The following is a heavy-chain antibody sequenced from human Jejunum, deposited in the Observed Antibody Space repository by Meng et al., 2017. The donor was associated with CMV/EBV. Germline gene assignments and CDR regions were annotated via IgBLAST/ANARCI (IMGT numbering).Heavy chain of an antibody. CDR3: ARHMIRGVDFDS. Sequence: GAGYRFGIYWIAWVRQKHGKGLEYMGMIFPGDSDTRYSPSCEGQVTISADKSINTAYLQWSSLKASDTSMYYCARHMIRGVDFDSWGQGTQVTVSS. V-gene: IGHV5-51*01. CDR1: GYRFGIYW. J-gene: IGHJ4*02. CDR2: IFPGDSDT. D-gene: IGHD3-10*01.